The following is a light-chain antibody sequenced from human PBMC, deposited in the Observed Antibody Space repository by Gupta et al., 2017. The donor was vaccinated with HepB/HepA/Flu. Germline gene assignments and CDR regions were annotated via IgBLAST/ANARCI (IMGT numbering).Light chain of an antibody. CDR1: SSHIGSNY. J-gene: IGLJ3*02. CDR2: RNN. CDR3: STWDGSLSGPV. V-gene: IGLV1-47*01. Sequence: QSVLTRRPSASGTPGQRVTISCSGSSSHIGSNYVYWYRQFPGTAPKLLIYRNNHRPSGVPYRCSGSKSGTSASLAISGLRSEDEADYYCSTWDGSLSGPVFGGGTKVTVL.